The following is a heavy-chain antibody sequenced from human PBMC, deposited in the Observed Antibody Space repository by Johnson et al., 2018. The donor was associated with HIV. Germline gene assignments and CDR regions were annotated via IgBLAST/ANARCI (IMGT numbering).Heavy chain of an antibody. J-gene: IGHJ3*02. CDR1: GFTFSDYY. V-gene: IGHV3-11*04. CDR2: ISSSGTTI. Sequence: VQLVESGGGLVQPGGSLRLSCAASGFTFSDYYMSWIRQAPGKGVEWVSYISSSGTTIYYADSVKGRFTISRDNAKNSLYLQMNSLRAEDTAVYYCARYSSSSRDTFDIWGQGTMVTVSS. D-gene: IGHD6-13*01. CDR3: ARYSSSSRDTFDI.